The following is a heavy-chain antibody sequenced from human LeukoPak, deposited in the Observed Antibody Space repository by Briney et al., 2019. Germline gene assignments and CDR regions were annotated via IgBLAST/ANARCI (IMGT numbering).Heavy chain of an antibody. CDR1: GGSISSGGYY. CDR3: ARDRYDSSGEGDY. D-gene: IGHD3-22*01. Sequence: SETLSLTCTVSGGSISSGGYYWSWIRQPPGKGLEWIGYIYHSGSTYYNPSLKSRVTISVDRSKNQFSLKLSSVTAADTAVYYCARDRYDSSGEGDYWGQGTLVTVSS. V-gene: IGHV4-30-2*01. J-gene: IGHJ4*02. CDR2: IYHSGST.